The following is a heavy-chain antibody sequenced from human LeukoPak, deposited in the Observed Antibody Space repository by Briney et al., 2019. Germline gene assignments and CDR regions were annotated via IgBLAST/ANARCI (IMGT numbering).Heavy chain of an antibody. CDR3: ARSWAGMYYPFYYFDY. CDR2: INHRGTT. CDR1: GDSFSGYY. V-gene: IGHV4-34*01. Sequence: PSETLSLTCAVYGDSFSGYYWSWIRQPPGKGLEWIAEINHRGTTHYNPSLKSRVNISADTSKNQFSLLLDSVTAADTAVYYCARSWAGMYYPFYYFDYWGQGTLVSVSS. D-gene: IGHD1-26*01. J-gene: IGHJ4*02.